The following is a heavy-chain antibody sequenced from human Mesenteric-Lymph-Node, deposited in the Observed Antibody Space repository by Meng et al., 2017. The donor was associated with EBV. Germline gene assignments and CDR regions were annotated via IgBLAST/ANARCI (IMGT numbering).Heavy chain of an antibody. CDR2: ISHSGRT. Sequence: QVQLEWSGPGRVKPSGTRSRTCAVSGDSISISRWWGWVRQPPGKGLEWIGEISHSGRTTYNPYLKSRVTISADKSKNQFSLKLNSVTAADTAVYYCARSPGWYSLDYWGQGTLVTVSS. J-gene: IGHJ4*02. CDR3: ARSPGWYSLDY. V-gene: IGHV4-4*02. CDR1: GDSISISRW. D-gene: IGHD6-19*01.